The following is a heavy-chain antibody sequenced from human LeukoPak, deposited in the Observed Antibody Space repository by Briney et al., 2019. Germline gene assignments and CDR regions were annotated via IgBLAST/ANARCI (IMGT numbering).Heavy chain of an antibody. J-gene: IGHJ4*02. V-gene: IGHV3-30-3*01. CDR1: GFTFSSYA. CDR3: ARDSDSSGWYEGMEY. CDR2: ISYDGSNK. Sequence: QAGGSLRLSCAASGFTFSSYAMHWVRQAPGKGLEWVAVISYDGSNKYYTDSVKGRFTISRDNSKNMLYLQMNSLRAEDRAVYYCARDSDSSGWYEGMEYWGQGTLVTVSS. D-gene: IGHD6-19*01.